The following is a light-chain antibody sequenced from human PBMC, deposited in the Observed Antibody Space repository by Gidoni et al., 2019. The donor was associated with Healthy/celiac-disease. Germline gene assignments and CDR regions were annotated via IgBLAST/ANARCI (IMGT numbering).Light chain of an antibody. Sequence: DIQMTQSPSSLSAAVGDRVTITCRASQRISSYLNWYQQQPGKAPKLLIYAASSLQSGVPSRCSGSGSGTDFTLTISSLQPEDFATYYCQQSYSTPPGTFXXXTKVEIK. CDR2: AAS. V-gene: IGKV1-39*01. J-gene: IGKJ1*01. CDR1: QRISSY. CDR3: QQSYSTPPGT.